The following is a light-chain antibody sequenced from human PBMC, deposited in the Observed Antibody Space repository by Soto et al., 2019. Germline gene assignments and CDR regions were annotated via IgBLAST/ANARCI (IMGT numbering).Light chain of an antibody. Sequence: QSVLTQPPSVSGAPGQRVTISGTGSSSNIGAGYDVHWYQQLPGTAPKLLIYGNSNRPSGVPDRFSGSKSGTSASLAITGLQAEDEADYYCQSYDSSLSFYVFGTGIKVTVL. CDR2: GNS. CDR1: SSNIGAGYD. V-gene: IGLV1-40*01. J-gene: IGLJ1*01. CDR3: QSYDSSLSFYV.